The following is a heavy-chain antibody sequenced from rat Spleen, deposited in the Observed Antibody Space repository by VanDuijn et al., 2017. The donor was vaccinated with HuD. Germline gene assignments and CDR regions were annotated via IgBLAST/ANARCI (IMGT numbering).Heavy chain of an antibody. D-gene: IGHD1-11*01. CDR3: ARHRNYGGIPFDF. Sequence: EVQLVESGGGLVQPGRSMKLSCAASGLSFSNYDMAWVRQAPTKGLEWVASISTGGGNTYYRDSVKGRFTISRDNAESTLYLQLDSLRSEDTATYYCARHRNYGGIPFDFWGQGVMVTVSS. CDR1: GLSFSNYD. CDR2: ISTGGGNT. V-gene: IGHV5-25*01. J-gene: IGHJ2*01.